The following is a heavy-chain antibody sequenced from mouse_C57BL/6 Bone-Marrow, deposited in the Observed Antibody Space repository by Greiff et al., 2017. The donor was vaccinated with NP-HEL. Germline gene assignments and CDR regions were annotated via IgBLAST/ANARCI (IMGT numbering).Heavy chain of an antibody. CDR3: ASHGYYLYAMDY. J-gene: IGHJ4*01. D-gene: IGHD2-3*01. CDR1: GFTFSDYG. V-gene: IGHV5-17*01. Sequence: DVHLVESGGGLVKPGGSLKLSCAASGFTFSDYGMHWVRQAPEKGLEWVAYISSGSSTIYYADTVKGRFTISRDNAKNTLFLQMTSLRSEDTAMYYCASHGYYLYAMDYWGQGTSVTVSS. CDR2: ISSGSSTI.